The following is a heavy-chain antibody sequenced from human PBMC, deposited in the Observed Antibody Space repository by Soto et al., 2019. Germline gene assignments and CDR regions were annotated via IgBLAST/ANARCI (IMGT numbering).Heavy chain of an antibody. Sequence: EVQLVESGGALVQPGGSLRLSCAVSGFTFNNYWMSWVRQAPGKGLEWVANIKQDGNEKYYVDSVKGRFTISRXXAKNSLYLQMNSLRDEDTAVYYCTRITSLAGVYWGQGTLVTVSS. CDR2: IKQDGNEK. D-gene: IGHD3-10*01. J-gene: IGHJ4*02. CDR1: GFTFNNYW. V-gene: IGHV3-7*05. CDR3: TRITSLAGVY.